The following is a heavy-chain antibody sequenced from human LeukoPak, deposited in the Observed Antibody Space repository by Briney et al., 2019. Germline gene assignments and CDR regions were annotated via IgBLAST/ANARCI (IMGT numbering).Heavy chain of an antibody. V-gene: IGHV3-23*01. J-gene: IGHJ5*02. Sequence: KSGGSLRLSCAASGFTFSSYAMSWVRQAPGKGLEWVSAISGSGGSTYYADSVKGRFTISRDNSKNTLYLQMNSLRAKDTAVYYCAKSAGSGSYYTLNWFDPWGQGTLVTVSS. CDR2: ISGSGGST. D-gene: IGHD3-10*01. CDR1: GFTFSSYA. CDR3: AKSAGSGSYYTLNWFDP.